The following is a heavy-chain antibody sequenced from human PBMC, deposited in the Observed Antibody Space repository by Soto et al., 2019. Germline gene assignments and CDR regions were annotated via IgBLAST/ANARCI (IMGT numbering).Heavy chain of an antibody. CDR1: GGSISGGGYY. CDR3: AREPQYCSSTSCYDYGMDV. Sequence: SETLSLACTVSGGSISGGGYYWSWVRQHPGKGLEWIGYIYFSGSTYYNPSLKSRVTISVDTSKNQFSLKLSSVTAADTAVFYCAREPQYCSSTSCYDYGMDVWGQGTTVTVSS. CDR2: IYFSGST. D-gene: IGHD2-2*01. J-gene: IGHJ6*02. V-gene: IGHV4-31*03.